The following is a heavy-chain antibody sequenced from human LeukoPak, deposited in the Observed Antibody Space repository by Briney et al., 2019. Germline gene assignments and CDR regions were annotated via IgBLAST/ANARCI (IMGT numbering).Heavy chain of an antibody. Sequence: PGGSLRLSCAASGFTFDGYAMHWVRQAPGKGLEWVSGISWNSGSIGYADSVKGRFTISRDNAKNSLYLQMNSLRAEDTALYYCAKDMAAYCSGGSCYGMDVWGQGTTVTVSS. D-gene: IGHD2-15*01. V-gene: IGHV3-9*01. CDR1: GFTFDGYA. CDR3: AKDMAAYCSGGSCYGMDV. CDR2: ISWNSGSI. J-gene: IGHJ6*02.